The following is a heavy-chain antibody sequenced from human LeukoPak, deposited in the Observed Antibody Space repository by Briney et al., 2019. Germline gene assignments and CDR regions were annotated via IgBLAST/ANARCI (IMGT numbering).Heavy chain of an antibody. CDR3: AKDLSGIVGVQE. CDR1: GFTFSSYA. CDR2: ISGSGGST. D-gene: IGHD1-26*01. V-gene: IGHV3-23*01. J-gene: IGHJ4*02. Sequence: PGGSLRLSCAASGFTFSSYAMSWVRQAPGKGLEWVPAISGSGGSTYYADSVKGRFTISRDNSKNTLYLQMNSLRAEDTAVYYCAKDLSGIVGVQEWGQGTLVTVSS.